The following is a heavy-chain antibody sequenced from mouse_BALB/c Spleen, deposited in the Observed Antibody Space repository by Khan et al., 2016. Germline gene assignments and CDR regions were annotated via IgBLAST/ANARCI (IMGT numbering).Heavy chain of an antibody. CDR2: IRYSGST. CDR1: GYSITSDYA. Sequence: EVQLQESGPGLVKPSQSLSLTCTVTGYSITSDYAWNWIRQFPGNRLEWMGYIRYSGSTSYNPSLKSRISITRDTSKNQFFLQLKSVTSEDTATYYCARSDYGDKDAMDYWGQGTSVTVSS. V-gene: IGHV3-2*02. J-gene: IGHJ4*01. D-gene: IGHD1-1*01. CDR3: ARSDYGDKDAMDY.